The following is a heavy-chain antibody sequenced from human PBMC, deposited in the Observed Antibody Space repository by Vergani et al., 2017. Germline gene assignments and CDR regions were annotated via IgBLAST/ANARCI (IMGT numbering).Heavy chain of an antibody. CDR3: ARGPVVPAAIAWDNNFYYYMDV. V-gene: IGHV1-69*01. CDR2: VVPLFNRP. D-gene: IGHD2-2*01. Sequence: QVQLVQSGAEVKKPGSSVKVSCKASGGTVSNYAISWVRQAPGQGLEWMGEVVPLFNRPNYAQRFQGRVTITADDWTNTVYLEVNSLTSEDTAVDYCARGPVVPAAIAWDNNFYYYMDVCGKGTTVTVSS. CDR1: GGTVSNYA. J-gene: IGHJ6*03.